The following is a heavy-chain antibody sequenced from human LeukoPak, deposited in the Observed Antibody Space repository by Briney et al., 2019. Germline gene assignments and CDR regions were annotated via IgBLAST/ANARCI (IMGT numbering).Heavy chain of an antibody. J-gene: IGHJ4*02. CDR1: GYTFTSYD. D-gene: IGHD3-22*01. V-gene: IGHV1-8*01. CDR3: ARDGPDSSGYYY. Sequence: ASVKVSCKASGYTFTSYDINWVRQATGQGLEWMGWMNPNSGNTGYAQKFQGRVTMTRNTSISTAYMELSSLRSEDTAVYYCARDGPDSSGYYYWGQGTLVTVSS. CDR2: MNPNSGNT.